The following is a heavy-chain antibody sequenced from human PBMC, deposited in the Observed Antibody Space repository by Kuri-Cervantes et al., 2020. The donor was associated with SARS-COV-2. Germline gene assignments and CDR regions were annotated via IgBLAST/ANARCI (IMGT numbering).Heavy chain of an antibody. J-gene: IGHJ4*02. CDR2: INAGNGNT. V-gene: IGHV1-3*01. D-gene: IGHD6-19*01. CDR3: AMAPGIAVAEIDY. Sequence: ASVKVSCKASGYTFTSYAMHWVRQAPGQRLEWRGWINAGNGNTKYSQKFQGRVTITRDTSASTAYMELSSLRSEDTAVYYCAMAPGIAVAEIDYWGQGTLVTVSS. CDR1: GYTFTSYA.